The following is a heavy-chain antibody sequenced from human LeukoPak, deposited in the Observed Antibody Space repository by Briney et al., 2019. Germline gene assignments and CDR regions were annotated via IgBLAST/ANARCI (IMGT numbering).Heavy chain of an antibody. J-gene: IGHJ4*02. D-gene: IGHD3-22*01. CDR1: GFTFDDYA. V-gene: IGHV3-9*01. CDR3: AKAGSYYYDSSGLYYFDY. CDR2: ISWNSGSI. Sequence: PGGSLRLSCAASGFTFDDYAMHWGRQAPGKGLEWVSGISWNSGSIGYADSVKGRFTISRDNAKNSLYLQMNSLRAEDTPLYYCAKAGSYYYDSSGLYYFDYWGQGTLVTVSS.